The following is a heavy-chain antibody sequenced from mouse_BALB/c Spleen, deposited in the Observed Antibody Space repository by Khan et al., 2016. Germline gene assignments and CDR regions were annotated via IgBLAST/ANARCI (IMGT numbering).Heavy chain of an antibody. V-gene: IGHV1-9*01. CDR2: ILPGSGST. CDR3: ARADRRGYFDD. Sequence: QVQLQQSGAELMKPGASVKISCKATGYTFSSYWIEWVKQRPGHGLEWIGEILPGSGSTNYNEKFRGKATFTADTSSNTAYMQLSSLTAEDSAVHYGARADRRGYFDDWGEGSTLSVAS. CDR1: GYTFSSYW. J-gene: IGHJ2*01.